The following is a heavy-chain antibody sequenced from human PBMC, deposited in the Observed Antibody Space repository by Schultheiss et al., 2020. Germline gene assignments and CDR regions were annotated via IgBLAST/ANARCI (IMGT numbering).Heavy chain of an antibody. CDR2: INAGNGNT. CDR1: GYTFTSYA. Sequence: ASVKVSCKASGYTFTSYAMHWVRQAPGQRLEWMGWINAGNGNTKYSQKFQGRVTITRDTSASTAYMELSSLRSEDTAVYYCAVYYYDSSGYPYYYYGMDVWGQGTTVNVYS. D-gene: IGHD3-22*01. J-gene: IGHJ6*02. CDR3: AVYYYDSSGYPYYYYGMDV. V-gene: IGHV1-3*01.